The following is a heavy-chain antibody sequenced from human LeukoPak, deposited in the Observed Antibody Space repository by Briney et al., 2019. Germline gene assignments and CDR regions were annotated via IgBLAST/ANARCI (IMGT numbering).Heavy chain of an antibody. V-gene: IGHV1-18*01. J-gene: IGHJ4*02. CDR2: ISAYSGNT. CDR1: GYTFTGHY. D-gene: IGHD7-27*01. CDR3: ARAGANQFFNWGDY. Sequence: GASVKVSCKASGYTFTGHYMHWVRQAPGQGLEWMGWISAYSGNTNYAQKLQGRVTMTTDTPTSTAYMELRSLRSDDTAVYYCARAGANQFFNWGDYWGQGTLVTVSS.